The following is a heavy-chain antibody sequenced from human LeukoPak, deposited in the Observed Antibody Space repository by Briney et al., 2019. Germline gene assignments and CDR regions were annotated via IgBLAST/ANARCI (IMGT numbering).Heavy chain of an antibody. CDR1: GFAFSNYA. D-gene: IGHD1-1*01. CDR3: GKDWKVDY. CDR2: IGDNGGDT. Sequence: PGGSLRLSCAASGFAFSNYAMTWVRQAPGKGLEWVSAIGDNGGDTKYADSVKGRFTISRDNSKNTLYLQMNSLRVEDTAIYYCGKDWKVDYWGQGTLVTVSS. J-gene: IGHJ4*02. V-gene: IGHV3-23*01.